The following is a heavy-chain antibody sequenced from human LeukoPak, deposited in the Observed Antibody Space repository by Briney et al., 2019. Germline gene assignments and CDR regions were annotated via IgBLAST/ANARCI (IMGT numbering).Heavy chain of an antibody. Sequence: SVKVSCKASGGTFSSYAISWVRQAPGQGLEGMGRIIPIFGIANYAQKFQGRVTITADKSTSTAYMELSSLRSEDTAVYYCARSLWFGESRGGSLSSNWFDPWGQGTLVTVSS. V-gene: IGHV1-69*04. CDR3: ARSLWFGESRGGSLSSNWFDP. CDR2: IIPIFGIA. D-gene: IGHD3-10*01. J-gene: IGHJ5*02. CDR1: GGTFSSYA.